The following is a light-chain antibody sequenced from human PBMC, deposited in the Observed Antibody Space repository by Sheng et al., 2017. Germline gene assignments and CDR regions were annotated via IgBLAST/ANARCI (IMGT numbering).Light chain of an antibody. CDR3: QQYHTSPFT. CDR2: GTS. CDR1: QSVGYIY. J-gene: IGKJ3*01. V-gene: IGKV3-20*01. Sequence: EIVLTQSPGTLSLSPGERATLSCRAGQSVGYIYVAWYQQKPGQSPRLLIYGTSSRATGIPDRFSGSGSGTDFTLTISRLEPEDFAVYYCQQYHTSPFTFGPGTKVDIK.